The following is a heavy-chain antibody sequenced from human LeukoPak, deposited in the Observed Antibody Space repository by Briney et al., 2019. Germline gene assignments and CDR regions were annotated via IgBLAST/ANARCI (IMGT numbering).Heavy chain of an antibody. CDR1: GYTFTSYG. J-gene: IGHJ4*02. CDR2: ISAYNGNT. Sequence: ASVKVSCKASGYTFTSYGISWVRQAPGRGLEWMGWISAYNGNTKYAQKLQGRITLTTEPSTSTAYMELRSLRSDDTAVYYCARANVAAAGCGYWGQGTLVTVSS. D-gene: IGHD6-13*01. CDR3: ARANVAAAGCGY. V-gene: IGHV1-18*01.